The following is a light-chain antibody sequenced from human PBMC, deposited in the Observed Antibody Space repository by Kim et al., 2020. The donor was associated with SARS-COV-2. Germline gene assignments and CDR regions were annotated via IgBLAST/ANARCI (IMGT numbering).Light chain of an antibody. V-gene: IGLV3-19*01. CDR2: GKN. CDR1: SLRSYY. J-gene: IGLJ3*02. CDR3: NSRDSSGNHWV. Sequence: ALGQTGSITCQGDSLRSYYASWYQQKPGQAPVLVIYGKNNRPSGIPDRFSGSSSGNTASLTITGAQAEDEADYYCNSRDSSGNHWVFGGGTQLTVL.